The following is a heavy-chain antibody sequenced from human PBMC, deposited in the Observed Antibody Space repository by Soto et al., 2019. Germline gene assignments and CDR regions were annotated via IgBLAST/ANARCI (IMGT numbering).Heavy chain of an antibody. J-gene: IGHJ4*02. CDR2: IVVASGNT. V-gene: IGHV1-58*01. CDR3: AADPYCGGDCYFDY. CDR1: GFTLFTSA. Sequence: ASVKVSCKAAGFTLFTSAVQWVRQARGQRLEWIGWIVVASGNTNYAQQFQERVTITRDMSTNTAYMELSSLRSEDTAVYYCAADPYCGGDCYFDYWGQGIMVTVSS. D-gene: IGHD2-21*02.